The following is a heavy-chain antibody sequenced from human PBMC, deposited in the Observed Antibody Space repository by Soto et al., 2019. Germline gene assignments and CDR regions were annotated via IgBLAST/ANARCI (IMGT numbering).Heavy chain of an antibody. J-gene: IGHJ6*02. D-gene: IGHD3-22*01. CDR1: GGTFSRYA. CDR2: IIPIFGTA. Sequence: QVQLVQSGAEVKKPGSSVKVSCKASGGTFSRYAISWVRQAPGQGLEWMGGIIPIFGTANYAQKFQGRVTITADESTSTAYMELSSLRSEDTAVYYCARDRHDSSGYYGPYYYGMDVWGQGTTVTVSS. CDR3: ARDRHDSSGYYGPYYYGMDV. V-gene: IGHV1-69*12.